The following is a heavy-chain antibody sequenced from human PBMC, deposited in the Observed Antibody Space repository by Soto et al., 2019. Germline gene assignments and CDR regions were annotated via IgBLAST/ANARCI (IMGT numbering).Heavy chain of an antibody. CDR1: GFTFSSYG. CDR3: ARDQTKGFWSGYGYYYYGMDV. D-gene: IGHD3-3*01. CDR2: IWYDGSNK. Sequence: GGSLRLSCAASGFTFSSYGMHWVRQAPGKGLEWVAVIWYDGSNKYYADSVKGRFTISRDNSKNTLYLQMNSLRAEDTAVYYCARDQTKGFWSGYGYYYYGMDVWGQGTTVTVSS. J-gene: IGHJ6*02. V-gene: IGHV3-33*01.